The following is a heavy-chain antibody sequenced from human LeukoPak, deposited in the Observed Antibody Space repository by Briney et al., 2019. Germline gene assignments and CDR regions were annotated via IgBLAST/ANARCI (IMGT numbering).Heavy chain of an antibody. J-gene: IGHJ6*03. V-gene: IGHV3-30*18. CDR1: GFTFSSYG. D-gene: IGHD4-17*01. CDR3: AKDLAELDYGESYYYMDV. CDR2: ISYDGSYK. Sequence: GGSLRLSCAASGFTFSSYGMHWVRQAPGKGLEWVAVISYDGSYKYYADSVKGRFTISRDNSKNTLYLQMNSLSAEDTAVYYCAKDLAELDYGESYYYMDVWGKGTTVTVSS.